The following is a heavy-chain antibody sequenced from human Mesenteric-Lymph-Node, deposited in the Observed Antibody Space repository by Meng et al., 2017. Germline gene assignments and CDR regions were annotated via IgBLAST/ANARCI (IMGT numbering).Heavy chain of an antibody. V-gene: IGHV1-46*01. CDR2: INANGGTT. D-gene: IGHD3-16*01. CDR1: GYTFSRYY. J-gene: IGHJ4*02. Sequence: ASVKVSCKAAGYTFSRYYIQWVRQAPGHGLEWMGIINANGGTTRYAQNFQGRVTMTRDTSTSTVYMQLRSLRSEDTAVYYCARARSTGWGYDFDYWGQGTLVTVSS. CDR3: ARARSTGWGYDFDY.